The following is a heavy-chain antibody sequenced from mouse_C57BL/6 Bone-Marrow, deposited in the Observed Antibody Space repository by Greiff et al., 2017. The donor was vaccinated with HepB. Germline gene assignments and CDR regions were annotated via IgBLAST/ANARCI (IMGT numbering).Heavy chain of an antibody. V-gene: IGHV1-62-2*01. CDR3: ERNEEGGGYPNWYFDV. Sequence: VQLQESGAELVKPGASVKLSCKASGYTFTEYTIHWVKQRSGQGLEWIGWFYPGSGSIKYNEKFKDKATLTADKSSGTVYMELSRLTSEDSAVYFCERNEEGGGYPNWYFDVWGTGTTVTVSS. CDR2: FYPGSGSI. CDR1: GYTFTEYT. D-gene: IGHD2-14*01. J-gene: IGHJ1*03.